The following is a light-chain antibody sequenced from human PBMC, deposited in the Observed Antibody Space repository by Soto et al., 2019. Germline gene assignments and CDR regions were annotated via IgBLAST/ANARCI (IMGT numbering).Light chain of an antibody. CDR2: DTS. CDR3: LLSYSGGEGV. J-gene: IGLJ2*01. CDR1: TGAVTSGHY. V-gene: IGLV7-46*01. Sequence: QAVVTQEPSLTVSPGGTVTLTCGSSTGAVTSGHYPYWFQQKPGQAPRTLIYDTSNKHSWTPARFSGSLLGGKAALTLSGAQPEDEAEYYYLLSYSGGEGVFGGGTKLTVL.